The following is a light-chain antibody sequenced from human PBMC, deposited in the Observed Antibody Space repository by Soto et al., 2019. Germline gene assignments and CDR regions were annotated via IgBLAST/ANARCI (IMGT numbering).Light chain of an antibody. CDR2: DAS. J-gene: IGKJ1*01. V-gene: IGKV3-20*01. Sequence: EIVLTQSTDPLSLSPGERATLSFRASQSVSSYLAWYQQKPGQAPRLLIYDASNRATGIPARFSGSGSGTDFTLTISRLEPEDFAVYYCQQYGSSGTFGQGTKVDIK. CDR3: QQYGSSGT. CDR1: QSVSSY.